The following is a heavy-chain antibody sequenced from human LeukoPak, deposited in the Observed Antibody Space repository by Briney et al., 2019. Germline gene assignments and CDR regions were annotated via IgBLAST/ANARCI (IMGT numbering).Heavy chain of an antibody. CDR3: AHTNYNVLTGYFYTFDY. Sequence: SGPTLVKPTQTLTLTCTFSGFSLSTSGVGVGWIRQPPGKALEWLAHIYWDDDKRYSPSLKSRLTISKDTSRNQVVLTMTNMDPVDTATYYCAHTNYNVLTGYFYTFDYWGQGTLVTVSS. J-gene: IGHJ4*02. V-gene: IGHV2-5*02. CDR2: IYWDDDK. D-gene: IGHD3-9*01. CDR1: GFSLSTSGVG.